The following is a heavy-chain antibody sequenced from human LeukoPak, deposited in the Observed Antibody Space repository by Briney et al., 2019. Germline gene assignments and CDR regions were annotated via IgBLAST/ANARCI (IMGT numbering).Heavy chain of an antibody. CDR2: INSNSGDA. CDR3: ARSMGRGYYGMDV. CDR1: GYTFSSYH. J-gene: IGHJ6*02. V-gene: IGHV1-46*01. D-gene: IGHD5-24*01. Sequence: ASVKVSCKASGYTFSSYHMHWVRQAPGQGLEWMGIINSNSGDADYAQRFQGRVTMTRDTSAGTVYMEVRSLTSEDTAVYYCARSMGRGYYGMDVWGQGTTVTVSS.